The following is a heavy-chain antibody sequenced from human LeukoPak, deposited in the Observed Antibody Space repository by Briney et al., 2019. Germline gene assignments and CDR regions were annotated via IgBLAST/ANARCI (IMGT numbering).Heavy chain of an antibody. CDR2: INEDDSGK. V-gene: IGHV3-7*01. CDR1: GFTFSSFW. D-gene: IGHD5-24*01. Sequence: GGSLRLSCAASGFTFSSFWMSWVRQAPGKGLEWVGNINEDDSGKYYLDTVKGRFTMSRDNAKNSLYLEMNSLRAEDTAVYYCARDRGDGYNYRSPFDYWGQGTLVTVSS. CDR3: ARDRGDGYNYRSPFDY. J-gene: IGHJ4*02.